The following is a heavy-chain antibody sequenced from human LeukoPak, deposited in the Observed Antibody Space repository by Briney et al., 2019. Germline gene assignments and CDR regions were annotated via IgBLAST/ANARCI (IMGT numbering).Heavy chain of an antibody. CDR1: GFTLSSYT. CDR3: VRGYSFGPYGMDV. Sequence: GRSLRLSCAASGFTLSSYTMHWVRQAPGKGLEYVSGISFNGGSTYHANSVKGRFTISRDNSKNTLYLQMSSLRAEDTAVYFCVRGYSFGPYGMDVWGQGTTVTVSS. D-gene: IGHD2-15*01. V-gene: IGHV3-64*01. J-gene: IGHJ6*02. CDR2: ISFNGGST.